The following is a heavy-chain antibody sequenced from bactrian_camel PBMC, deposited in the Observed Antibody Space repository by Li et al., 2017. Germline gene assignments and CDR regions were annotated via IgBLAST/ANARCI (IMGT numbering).Heavy chain of an antibody. CDR1: GFSFSSYA. Sequence: VQLVESGGGLVRTDGSLRLSCATSGFSFSSYAMSWVRQTPGKGLEWISAINSDGGNTYYADSVKGRFTISRDNTKNTVYLQMNSLKSEDTALYYCAMASGGWFGFWDYWGQGTQVTVS. D-gene: IGHD3*01. J-gene: IGHJ4*01. CDR2: INSDGGNT. CDR3: AMASGGWFGFWDY. V-gene: IGHV3S40*01.